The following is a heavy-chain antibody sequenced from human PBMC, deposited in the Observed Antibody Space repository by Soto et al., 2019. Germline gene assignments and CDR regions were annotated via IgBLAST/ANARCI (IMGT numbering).Heavy chain of an antibody. V-gene: IGHV4-59*08. Sequence: QVQLQESGPGLVKPSETLSLTCTVSGGSISSYYWSWIRQPPGKGLEWIGYIYYSGSTNYNPSLKSRVTISVDTSKNQFSLKLSSVTAADTAVYYCARQRREAAHFDYWGQGTLVTVSS. CDR2: IYYSGST. CDR1: GGSISSYY. D-gene: IGHD6-6*01. CDR3: ARQRREAAHFDY. J-gene: IGHJ4*02.